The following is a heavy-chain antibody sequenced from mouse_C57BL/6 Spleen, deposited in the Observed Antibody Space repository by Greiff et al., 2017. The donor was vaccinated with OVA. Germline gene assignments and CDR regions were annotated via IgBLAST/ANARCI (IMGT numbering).Heavy chain of an antibody. J-gene: IGHJ2*01. Sequence: QVQLQQSGAELVKPGASVKISCKASGYAFSSYWMNWVKQRPGKGLEWIGQIYPGDGDTNYNGKFKGKATLTADKSSSTAYMQLSSLTSEDSAVYFCARGNSYYYSNLDYWGQGTTLTVSS. CDR2: IYPGDGDT. D-gene: IGHD2-5*01. V-gene: IGHV1-80*01. CDR1: GYAFSSYW. CDR3: ARGNSYYYSNLDY.